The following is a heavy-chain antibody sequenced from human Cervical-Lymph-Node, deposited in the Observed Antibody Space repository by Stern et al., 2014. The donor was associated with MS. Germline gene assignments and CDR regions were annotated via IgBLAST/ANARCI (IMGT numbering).Heavy chain of an antibody. CDR2: ISYDGSNF. V-gene: IGHV3-30*15. CDR1: GFTFNSYA. J-gene: IGHJ6*02. CDR3: ARDRASSRAGGGMDV. D-gene: IGHD6-6*01. Sequence: VQLVESGGGAVQPGRSLRISCAASGFTFNSYARHWVRQAPGKGLEWVAVISYDGSNFYYADSVQGRFTISRENSQNTLSLQMSGLSAEDTGTYYCARDRASSRAGGGMDVWGQGTTVTVSS.